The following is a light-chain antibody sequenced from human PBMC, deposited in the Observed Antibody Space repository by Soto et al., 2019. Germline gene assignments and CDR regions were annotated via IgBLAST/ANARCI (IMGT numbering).Light chain of an antibody. J-gene: IGLJ1*01. Sequence: QSVLTQPASVSGSPGQSITISCTGASSDVGGYNFVSWYQQHPGKAPKLMISGVSNRPSGVSNRFSGSKSGNAASLTISGLQAEDEADYYCSSYTSSNTLYVFGTGTKVT. CDR2: GVS. CDR1: SSDVGGYNF. CDR3: SSYTSSNTLYV. V-gene: IGLV2-14*01.